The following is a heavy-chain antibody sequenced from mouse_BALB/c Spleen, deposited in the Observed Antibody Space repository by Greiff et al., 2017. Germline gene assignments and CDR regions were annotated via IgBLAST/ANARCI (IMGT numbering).Heavy chain of an antibody. D-gene: IGHD3-1*01. CDR2: SRNKANDYTT. Sequence: EVNLVESGGGLVQPGGSLRLSCATSGFTFSDFYMEWVRQPPGKRLEWIAASRNKANDYTTEYSASVKGRFIVSRDTSQSILYLQMNALRAEDTDIYYCARGATGWYFDVWGAGTTVTVSS. CDR1: GFTFSDFY. J-gene: IGHJ1*01. V-gene: IGHV7-1*02. CDR3: ARGATGWYFDV.